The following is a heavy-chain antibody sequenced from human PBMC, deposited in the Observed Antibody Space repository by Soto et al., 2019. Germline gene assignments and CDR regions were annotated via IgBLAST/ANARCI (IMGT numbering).Heavy chain of an antibody. D-gene: IGHD6-13*01. V-gene: IGHV1-18*01. CDR1: GYTFTSYG. CDR3: ARDAAAGLNDY. CDR2: ISAYNGNT. J-gene: IGHJ4*02. Sequence: QVQLVQSGAEVKKPGASVKVSCKASGYTFTSYGIIWVRQAPGQGLKWMGWISAYNGNTKYAQKFQGRVTMTTHTSTSTAYMEVRSLRSDDTAVYYCARDAAAGLNDYWGQGTLVTVSS.